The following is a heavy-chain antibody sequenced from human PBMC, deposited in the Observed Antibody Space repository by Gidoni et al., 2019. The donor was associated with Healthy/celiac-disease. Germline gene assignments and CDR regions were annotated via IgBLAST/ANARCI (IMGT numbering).Heavy chain of an antibody. CDR2: ISSSSSTI. CDR1: GFTFSSYS. V-gene: IGHV3-48*01. Sequence: EVQLVQPGGDLVQPGGSLRLSGAAAGFTFSSYSMNWVRPAPGKGLEWVSYISSSSSTIYYADSVKGRFTISRDNAKNSLYLQMNSLRAEDTAVYYCARNRSQGFDYWGQGTLVTVSS. J-gene: IGHJ4*02. CDR3: ARNRSQGFDY.